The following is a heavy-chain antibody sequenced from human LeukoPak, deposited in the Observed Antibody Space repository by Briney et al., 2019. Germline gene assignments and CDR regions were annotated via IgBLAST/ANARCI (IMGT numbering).Heavy chain of an antibody. CDR2: ITSTSSYI. CDR3: ARVDNNGLYSEYFDH. D-gene: IGHD6-19*01. V-gene: IGHV3-21*01. CDR1: GFTFTSHG. Sequence: GGSLRLSCVASGFTFTSHGMNWVRQAPGKGLEWVSSITSTSSYIYYGDSVKGRFTTSRDNTKNSLFLQMHSLRAEDTAVYYCARVDNNGLYSEYFDHWGQGTLVTVSS. J-gene: IGHJ1*01.